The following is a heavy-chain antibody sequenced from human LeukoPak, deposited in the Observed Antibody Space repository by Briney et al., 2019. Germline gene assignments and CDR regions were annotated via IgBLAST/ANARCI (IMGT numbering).Heavy chain of an antibody. Sequence: GASVKVSCKASGYTFTSYGISWVRQAHGQGLEWMGWISAYNGNTNYAQKLQGRVTMTTDTSTSTAYMELRSLRSDDTAVYYCAREYSGYDYGRQFDYWGQGTLVTVSS. J-gene: IGHJ4*02. D-gene: IGHD5-12*01. CDR3: AREYSGYDYGRQFDY. V-gene: IGHV1-18*01. CDR1: GYTFTSYG. CDR2: ISAYNGNT.